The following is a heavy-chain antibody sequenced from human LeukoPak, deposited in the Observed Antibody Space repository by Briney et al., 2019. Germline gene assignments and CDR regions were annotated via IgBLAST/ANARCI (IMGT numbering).Heavy chain of an antibody. D-gene: IGHD3-22*01. CDR1: GFTFSKYW. CDR3: ARDLWYDSSLDY. V-gene: IGHV3-74*01. Sequence: GGSLRLSCAASGFTFSKYWMHWVSHAPGKGLVWVSRINTDGSSTSYADSVRGRFTISRDNAKNTLYLQMNSLRAEDTAVYYCARDLWYDSSLDYWGQGTLVTVSS. J-gene: IGHJ4*02. CDR2: INTDGSST.